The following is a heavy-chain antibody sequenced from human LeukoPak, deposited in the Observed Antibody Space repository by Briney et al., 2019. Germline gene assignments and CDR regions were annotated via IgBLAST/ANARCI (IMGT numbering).Heavy chain of an antibody. CDR1: GLTLSNYW. J-gene: IGHJ4*02. CDR3: ARDASAYY. D-gene: IGHD3-3*01. Sequence: GGSLRLPCVAPGLTLSNYWMSWVRQAPGKGLEWVATIKPVGSEKYYVDSVKGRFTISRDNAKRSLYLQMDGLRAEDTAVYYCARDASAYYWGQRSLVTVSS. CDR2: IKPVGSEK. V-gene: IGHV3-7*01.